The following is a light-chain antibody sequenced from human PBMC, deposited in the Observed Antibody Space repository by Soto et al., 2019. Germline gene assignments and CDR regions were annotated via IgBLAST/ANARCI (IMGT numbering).Light chain of an antibody. J-gene: IGLJ1*01. CDR1: SSDVGSDTH. CDR3: TSYTTTSTYV. CDR2: DVN. V-gene: IGLV2-14*03. Sequence: QSALAQPASVSASPGQSITISCTGTSSDVGSDTHVHVSWYQQYPGKAPTLMIYDVNYRPSGVSDRFSGSKSGNTASLTISGLQAEDEADYYCTSYTTTSTYVFGTGTKVTVL.